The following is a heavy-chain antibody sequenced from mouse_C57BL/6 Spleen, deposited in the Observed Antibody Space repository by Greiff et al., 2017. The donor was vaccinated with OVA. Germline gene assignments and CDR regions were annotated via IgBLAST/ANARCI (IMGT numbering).Heavy chain of an antibody. V-gene: IGHV5-4*01. CDR1: GFTFSSYA. CDR3: ARDYGSSPYYFDY. J-gene: IGHJ2*01. CDR2: ISEGGSYT. D-gene: IGHD1-1*01. Sequence: EVKLVESGGGLVKPGGSLKLSCAASGFTFSSYAMSWVRQTPEKRLEWVATISEGGSYTSYPDNVKGRFTISRDNAKNNLYLQMSHLKSEDTAMYDCARDYGSSPYYFDYWGQGTTLTVSS.